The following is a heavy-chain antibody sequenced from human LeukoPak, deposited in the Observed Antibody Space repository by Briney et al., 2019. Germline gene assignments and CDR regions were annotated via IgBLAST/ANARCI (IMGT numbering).Heavy chain of an antibody. CDR1: GFTFSDYY. V-gene: IGHV3-11*04. CDR2: ISSSGSTI. CDR3: ARDCSSTSCSGPVVDY. J-gene: IGHJ4*02. Sequence: GGSLRLSCAASGFTFSDYYMSWIRQAPGKGLEWVSYISSSGSTIYYADSVKGRFTISRDNAKNSLYLQMNSLRAEDTAVYYCARDCSSTSCSGPVVDYWGQGTLITVSS. D-gene: IGHD2-2*01.